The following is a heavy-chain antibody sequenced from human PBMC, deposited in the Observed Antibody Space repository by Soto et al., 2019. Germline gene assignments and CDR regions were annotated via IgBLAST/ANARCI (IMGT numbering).Heavy chain of an antibody. D-gene: IGHD2-15*01. Sequence: QVQLQESGPGLVKPSETLSLTCTVSGGSVSSGSYYWSWIRQPPGKGLEWIGYIYYSGSTDYNPSLNGGDTLSVDTPKNQFALKLTSVTTADTAVYYCAGRGGSWCDWFEPWGQGTLATVSS. V-gene: IGHV4-61*01. J-gene: IGHJ5*02. CDR3: AGRGGSWCDWFEP. CDR1: GGSVSSGSYY. CDR2: IYYSGST.